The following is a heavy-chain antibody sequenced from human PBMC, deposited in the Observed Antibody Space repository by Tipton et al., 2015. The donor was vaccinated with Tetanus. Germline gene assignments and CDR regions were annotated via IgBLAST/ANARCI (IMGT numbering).Heavy chain of an antibody. V-gene: IGHV4-59*11. J-gene: IGHJ4*02. Sequence: TLSLTCTVSGGSISRLYWSWSRQPPGKGLEWIGYIHYSGSTNYNPSLKSRVTMSVDTSKNQFSLKLSSVTAADTAVYYCARERLGPVTGTRYYFDYWGQGTLVIVSS. CDR2: IHYSGST. CDR1: GGSISRLY. CDR3: ARERLGPVTGTRYYFDY. D-gene: IGHD6-19*01.